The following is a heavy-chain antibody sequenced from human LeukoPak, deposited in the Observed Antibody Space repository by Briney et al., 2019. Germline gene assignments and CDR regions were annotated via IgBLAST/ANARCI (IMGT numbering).Heavy chain of an antibody. D-gene: IGHD1-26*01. V-gene: IGHV3-73*01. CDR1: GFTFSSYA. CDR3: TTLVGATPLFDY. J-gene: IGHJ4*02. CDR2: IRSKANSYAT. Sequence: PGRSLRLSCAASGFTFSSYAMHWVRQASGKGLEWVGRIRSKANSYATAYAASVKGRFTISRDDSKNTAYLQMNSLKTEDTAVYYCTTLVGATPLFDYWGQGTLVTVSS.